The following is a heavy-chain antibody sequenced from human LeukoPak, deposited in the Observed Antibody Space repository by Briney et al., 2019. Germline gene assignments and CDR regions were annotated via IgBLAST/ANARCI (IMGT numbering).Heavy chain of an antibody. CDR3: RGPVY. J-gene: IGHJ4*02. V-gene: IGHV3-64D*06. CDR1: GFTLRIYV. Sequence: PGGSLRHSRSDSGFTLRIYVMYWVRQALGKGREYVSPISSNGGSTYYADTVKGRFTISRDKSKNTLYLQMCSLRAEHTAVYDCRGPVYWGQGTLVTVSS. CDR2: ISSNGGST.